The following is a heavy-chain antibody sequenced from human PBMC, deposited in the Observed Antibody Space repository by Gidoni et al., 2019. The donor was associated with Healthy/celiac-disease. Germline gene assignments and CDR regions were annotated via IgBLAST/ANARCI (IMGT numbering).Heavy chain of an antibody. CDR1: GGSISSGSYY. V-gene: IGHV4-61*02. CDR3: ARGPMTRVGYNWFDP. Sequence: QVQLQESGPGLVKPSQTLSLTCTVSGGSISSGSYYWSWIRQPAGKGLEWIGRIYTSGSTNYNPSLKSRVTISVDTSKNQFSLKLSSVTAADTAVYYCARGPMTRVGYNWFDPWGQGTLVTVSS. CDR2: IYTSGST. D-gene: IGHD1-26*01. J-gene: IGHJ5*02.